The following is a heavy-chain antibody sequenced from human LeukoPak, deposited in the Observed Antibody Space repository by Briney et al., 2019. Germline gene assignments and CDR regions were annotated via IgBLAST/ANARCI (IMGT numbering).Heavy chain of an antibody. J-gene: IGHJ3*02. V-gene: IGHV3-21*01. Sequence: PGGSLRLSCAASGFTFSSYSMNWVRQAPGKGLEWVSSISSSSSYIYYADSVKGRFTISRDNAKNSLYLQMNSLRAEDTAVYYCAKEYSSGWYLNAFDIWGQGTMVTVSS. CDR2: ISSSSSYI. D-gene: IGHD6-19*01. CDR3: AKEYSSGWYLNAFDI. CDR1: GFTFSSYS.